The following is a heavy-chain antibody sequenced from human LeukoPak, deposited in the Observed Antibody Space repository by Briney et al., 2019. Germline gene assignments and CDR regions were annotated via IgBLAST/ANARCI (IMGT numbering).Heavy chain of an antibody. V-gene: IGHV3-30*02. CDR1: GFTFSSYG. J-gene: IGHJ4*02. CDR2: IRYDGSNK. CDR3: AKGRGDIVAVPAATH. D-gene: IGHD2-2*01. Sequence: GGSLRLSCAASGFTFSSYGMHWVRQAPGKGLEWVAFIRYDGSNKYYADSVKGRFTISRDNSKNTLYLQMNSLRAEDTAVYYCAKGRGDIVAVPAATHWGQGTLVTVSS.